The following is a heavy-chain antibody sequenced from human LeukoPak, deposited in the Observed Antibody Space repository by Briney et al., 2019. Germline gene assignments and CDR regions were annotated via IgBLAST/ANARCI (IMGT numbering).Heavy chain of an antibody. J-gene: IGHJ3*01. V-gene: IGHV4-34*01. CDR2: INHSGST. CDR3: ARRRQVSYYSPYAFDL. Sequence: SETLSLTCAVYGGSFSGYYWSWIRQPPGKGLEWIGEINHSGSTNYNPSLKSRVTISVDTSKNQLSLKLSSVTAADTAVYYCARRRQVSYYSPYAFDLWGQGTMVTVSS. CDR1: GGSFSGYY. D-gene: IGHD2-15*01.